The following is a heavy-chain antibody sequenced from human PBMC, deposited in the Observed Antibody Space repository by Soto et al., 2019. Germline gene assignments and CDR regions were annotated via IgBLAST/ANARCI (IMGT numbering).Heavy chain of an antibody. CDR3: ERDSETAMEPVYYYYYGMDV. V-gene: IGHV1-18*04. CDR2: ISAYNGNT. CDR1: GYTFTSYG. J-gene: IGHJ6*02. Sequence: ASVKVSGKASGYTFTSYGISWVRQAPGQGLEWMGWISAYNGNTNYAQKLQGRVTMTTDTSTSTAYMELRSLRSDDTAVYYCERDSETAMEPVYYYYYGMDVWGQGTTVTVSS. D-gene: IGHD5-18*01.